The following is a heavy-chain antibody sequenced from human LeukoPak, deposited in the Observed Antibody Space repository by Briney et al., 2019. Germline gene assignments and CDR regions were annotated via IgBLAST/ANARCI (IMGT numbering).Heavy chain of an antibody. Sequence: PGGSLRLSCSASGFTFSSYAMHWVRQAPGKGLEYVSAITSNGGSTYYADSVKGRFTISRDNSRNTLYLQMSGLRAEDTAVYYCVKGRCSSTSCYGGDYWGQGTLVTVSS. J-gene: IGHJ4*02. V-gene: IGHV3-64D*06. CDR1: GFTFSSYA. D-gene: IGHD2-2*01. CDR3: VKGRCSSTSCYGGDY. CDR2: ITSNGGST.